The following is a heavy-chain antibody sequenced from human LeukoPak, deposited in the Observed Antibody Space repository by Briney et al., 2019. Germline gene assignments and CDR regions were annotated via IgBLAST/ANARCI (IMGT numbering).Heavy chain of an antibody. J-gene: IGHJ6*03. CDR1: GFTFSSYS. CDR2: ISSSSSYI. D-gene: IGHD3-10*01. CDR3: ARDPQAGYYYGSGSYYNVAYYYMDV. V-gene: IGHV3-21*01. Sequence: GGSLRLSCAASGFTFSSYSMNWVRQAPGKGLEWFSSISSSSSYIYYADSVKGRFTISRDNAKNSLYMQMNSLRAEDTAVYYCARDPQAGYYYGSGSYYNVAYYYMDVWGKGTTVTVSS.